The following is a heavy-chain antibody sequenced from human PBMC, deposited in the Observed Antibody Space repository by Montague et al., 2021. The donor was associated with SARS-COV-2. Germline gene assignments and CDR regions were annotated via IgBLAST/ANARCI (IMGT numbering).Heavy chain of an antibody. D-gene: IGHD6-13*01. Sequence: SETLSLTCRVSGDSISTSTWWTWVRQTPGKGLEWIGEIFHSGTINYNPSLKSRVSISVDKSNNQFSLRLSSLIAADTAVYYCAPLSRRTAAGTLDYFGLDVWGQGTRVVVSS. CDR2: IFHSGTI. CDR1: GDSISTSTW. CDR3: APLSRRTAAGTLDYFGLDV. V-gene: IGHV4-4*02. J-gene: IGHJ6*02.